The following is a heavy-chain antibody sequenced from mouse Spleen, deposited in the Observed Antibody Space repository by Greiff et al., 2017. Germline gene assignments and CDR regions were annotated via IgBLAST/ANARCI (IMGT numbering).Heavy chain of an antibody. D-gene: IGHD2-4*01. V-gene: IGHV1-59*01. CDR1: GYTFTSYR. J-gene: IGHJ4*01. CDR2: IDPSDSYT. CDR3: ARSDYGYAMDY. Sequence: QVQLQQPGAELVRPGTSVKLSCKASGYTFTSYRMHWVKQRPGQGLEWIGVIDPSDSYTNYNQKFKGKATSTVDTSSSTAYMQLSSLTSEDSAVYYCARSDYGYAMDYWGQGTSVTVSS.